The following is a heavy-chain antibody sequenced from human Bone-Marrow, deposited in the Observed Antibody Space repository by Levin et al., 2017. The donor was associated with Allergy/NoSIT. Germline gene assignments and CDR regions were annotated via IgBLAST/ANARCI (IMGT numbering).Heavy chain of an antibody. D-gene: IGHD6-13*01. J-gene: IGHJ5*02. V-gene: IGHV4-30-2*01. CDR2: IYHSGST. CDR3: ARVVAAAAGYNWFDP. Sequence: SQTLSLTCAVSGGSISSGGYSWSWIRQPPGKGLEWIGYIYHSGSTYYNPSLKSRVTISVDRSKNQFSLKLSSVTAADTAVYYCARVVAAAAGYNWFDPWGQGTLVTVSS. CDR1: GGSISSGGYS.